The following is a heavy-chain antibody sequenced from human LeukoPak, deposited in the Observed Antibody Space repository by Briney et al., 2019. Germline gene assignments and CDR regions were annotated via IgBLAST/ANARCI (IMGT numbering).Heavy chain of an antibody. CDR1: VYTFTGYY. Sequence: ASVKVSCKASVYTFTGYYMHWVRQAPGQGLEWMGWINPNSGGTNYAQKFQGRVTMTRDTSISTAYMELSRLRSDDTAVYYCARGAYSSSWPLFDYWGQGTLVTVSS. CDR2: INPNSGGT. V-gene: IGHV1-2*02. D-gene: IGHD6-13*01. J-gene: IGHJ4*02. CDR3: ARGAYSSSWPLFDY.